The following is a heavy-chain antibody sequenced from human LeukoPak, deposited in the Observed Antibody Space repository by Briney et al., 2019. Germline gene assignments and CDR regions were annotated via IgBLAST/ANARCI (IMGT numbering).Heavy chain of an antibody. D-gene: IGHD6-13*01. CDR1: GFTFSSYA. CDR3: ACGYSSSWYGGYYFDY. Sequence: PGGSLRLSCAASGFTFSSYAMSWVRQAPGKGLEWVSAISGSGGSTYYADSVKGRFTISRDNSKNTLYLQMNSLRAEDTAVYYCACGYSSSWYGGYYFDYWGQGTLVTVSS. V-gene: IGHV3-23*01. J-gene: IGHJ4*02. CDR2: ISGSGGST.